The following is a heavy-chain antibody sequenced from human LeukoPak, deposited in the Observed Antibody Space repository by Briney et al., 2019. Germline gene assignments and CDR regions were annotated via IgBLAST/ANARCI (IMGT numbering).Heavy chain of an antibody. D-gene: IGHD2-15*01. CDR1: GFTFTNYD. Sequence: PVGSLRLSCAASGFTFTNYDMSWVRQAPGKGLEWVSAISGSGGSAYYADSVKGRFTISRDNSHNRLYLQMNSLRAEDTAVYYCAKVGPTYCSGGSCYSGVRTYYFDYWGQGTLVTVSS. CDR2: ISGSGGSA. V-gene: IGHV3-23*01. J-gene: IGHJ4*02. CDR3: AKVGPTYCSGGSCYSGVRTYYFDY.